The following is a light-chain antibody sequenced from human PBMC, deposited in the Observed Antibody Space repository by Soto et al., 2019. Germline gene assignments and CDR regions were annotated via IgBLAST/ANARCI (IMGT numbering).Light chain of an antibody. CDR2: GAS. CDR1: QSVSSY. V-gene: IGKV3-20*01. J-gene: IGKJ4*01. Sequence: EIMLTQSPATLSLSPGERATLSCRASQSVSSYLAWYQQKPGQAPRLLIYGASSRATGIPDRFSGAGSGTDFTLSINRLEPEDFAVYYCQHYDTSLTFGGGTKVDIK. CDR3: QHYDTSLT.